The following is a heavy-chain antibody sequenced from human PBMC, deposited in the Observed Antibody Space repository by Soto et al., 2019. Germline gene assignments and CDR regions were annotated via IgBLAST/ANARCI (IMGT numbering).Heavy chain of an antibody. CDR2: IYYSGST. V-gene: IGHV4-59*08. Sequence: SETLSLTCTVSGGSISSYYWSWIRQPPGKGLEWIGSIYYSGSTNYNPSLKSRVTISVDTSKNQFSLKLSSVTAADTAVYYCARDYDSSGDYWGQGTLVTVSS. J-gene: IGHJ4*02. CDR1: GGSISSYY. D-gene: IGHD3-22*01. CDR3: ARDYDSSGDY.